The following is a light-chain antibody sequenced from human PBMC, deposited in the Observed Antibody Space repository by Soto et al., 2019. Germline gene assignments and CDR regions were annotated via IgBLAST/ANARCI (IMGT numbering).Light chain of an antibody. CDR1: RSDVGDYNY. Sequence: QSALTQPPSASGSPGQSVTISCTGTRSDVGDYNYVSWYQQYPGKAPKFMIYAVSKRPSGVPDRFSGSKSGNTASLTVSGLQAEDEADYYCSSYAGSNIVFGTGTKVTVL. J-gene: IGLJ1*01. CDR3: SSYAGSNIV. V-gene: IGLV2-8*01. CDR2: AVS.